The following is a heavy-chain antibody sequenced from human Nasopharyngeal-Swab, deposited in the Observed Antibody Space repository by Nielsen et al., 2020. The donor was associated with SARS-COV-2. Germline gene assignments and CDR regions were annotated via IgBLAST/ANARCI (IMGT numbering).Heavy chain of an antibody. Sequence: ASVKVSCKASGYTFISYGISWVRQAPGQRLEWMGWISAYKGAINYAQKFQGRVTMTTDTSTSTAYMELRNLRPDDTAVYYCARGGVVWFGELSGYWGQGTLVTVSS. J-gene: IGHJ4*02. CDR1: GYTFISYG. V-gene: IGHV1-18*01. CDR2: ISAYKGAI. CDR3: ARGGVVWFGELSGY. D-gene: IGHD3-10*01.